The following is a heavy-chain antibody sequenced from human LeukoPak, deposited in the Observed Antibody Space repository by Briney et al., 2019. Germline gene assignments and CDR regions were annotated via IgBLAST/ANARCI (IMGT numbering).Heavy chain of an antibody. J-gene: IGHJ3*02. Sequence: ASVKVSCKASGYTFTSYGISWVRQAPGQGLEWMGWISAYNGNTNYAQKLQGRVTMTTDTYTSTAYMELRSLRSDDTAVYYCARDPISDYGDYVAFDIWGQGTMVTVSS. CDR3: ARDPISDYGDYVAFDI. CDR1: GYTFTSYG. CDR2: ISAYNGNT. D-gene: IGHD4-17*01. V-gene: IGHV1-18*01.